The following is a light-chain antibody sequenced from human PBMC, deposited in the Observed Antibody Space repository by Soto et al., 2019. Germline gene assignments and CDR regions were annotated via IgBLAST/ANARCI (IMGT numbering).Light chain of an antibody. Sequence: QSALTQPASVSESPGQSITISCTGTSSDVDGYNYVSWYQQHPNKAPKLMIYEVTNRPSGVSNRFSGSKSGNTASLTISRLQAEDEAVYYCSSYTSSSTLVFGGGTKLTVL. CDR1: SSDVDGYNY. V-gene: IGLV2-14*01. CDR3: SSYTSSSTLV. J-gene: IGLJ2*01. CDR2: EVT.